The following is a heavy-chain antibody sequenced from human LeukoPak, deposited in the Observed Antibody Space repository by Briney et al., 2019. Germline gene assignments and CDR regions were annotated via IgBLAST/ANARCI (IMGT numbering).Heavy chain of an antibody. D-gene: IGHD5-18*01. CDR1: GFTVSSNY. V-gene: IGHV3-53*01. Sequence: GGSLRLSCAASGFTVSSNYMSWDRQAPGKGLEWVSVIYSGGTTYYADPVRGRFTISRDNSKNTLYLQMNSLRAEDTAVYYCARERDGYIFDYWGQGTLVTVSS. CDR2: IYSGGTT. CDR3: ARERDGYIFDY. J-gene: IGHJ4*02.